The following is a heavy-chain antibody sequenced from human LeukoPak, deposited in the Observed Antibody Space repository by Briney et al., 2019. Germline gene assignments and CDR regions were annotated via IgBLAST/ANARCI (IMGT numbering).Heavy chain of an antibody. CDR3: ARNGAATDPFDY. V-gene: IGHV4-4*07. D-gene: IGHD6-13*01. CDR1: GGSTSSYY. J-gene: IGHJ4*02. Sequence: PSETLSLTCTVSGGSTSSYYWSWIRQPAGKGLDWIGRVYTSGSTNYNPSLKSPVTMSVDTSQNQFSLKLSSVTAADTAMYYCARNGAATDPFDYWGPGALVTVSS. CDR2: VYTSGST.